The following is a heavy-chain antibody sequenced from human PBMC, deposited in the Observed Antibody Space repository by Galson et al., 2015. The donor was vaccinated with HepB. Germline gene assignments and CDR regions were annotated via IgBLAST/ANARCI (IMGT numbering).Heavy chain of an antibody. V-gene: IGHV3-11*06. D-gene: IGHD2-2*01. J-gene: IGHJ4*02. CDR1: GFTFSDYY. Sequence: SLRLSCAASGFTFSDYYMSWIRQAPGKGLEWVSYISSSSSYTNYADSVKGRFTISRDNAKNSLYLQMNSLRAEDTAVYYCARDWSGGEVPAAIGYWGQGTLVTVSS. CDR3: ARDWSGGEVPAAIGY. CDR2: ISSSSSYT.